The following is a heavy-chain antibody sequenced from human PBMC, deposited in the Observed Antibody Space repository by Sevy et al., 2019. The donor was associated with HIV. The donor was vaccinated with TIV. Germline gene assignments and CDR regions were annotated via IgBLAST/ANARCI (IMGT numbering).Heavy chain of an antibody. D-gene: IGHD1-26*01. CDR3: VKGGVTWELLDY. CDR1: GFIFSSYG. J-gene: IGHJ4*02. Sequence: QLGGSLRLSCAASGFIFSSYGMHWVRQAPGKGLEWVTIISYDGSSKYYADSVKGRFTISRDNSENILYLQMNSLRTDDTAVYYCVKGGVTWELLDYWGQGTLVTVSS. V-gene: IGHV3-30*18. CDR2: ISYDGSSK.